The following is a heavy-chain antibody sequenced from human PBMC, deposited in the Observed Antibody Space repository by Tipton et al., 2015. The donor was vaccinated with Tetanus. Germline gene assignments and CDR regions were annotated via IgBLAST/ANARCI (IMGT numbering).Heavy chain of an antibody. CDR2: IFYSGTT. Sequence: GLVKPSETLSLTCTVSGSSINNYYSSWIRQPPGRGMERIAYIFYSGTTNYSPSLKSQVTISVDTSKNQFSLRLNSATAADTAVYYCARRNYCSSSSCYDAFDIWGQGAMVTVSS. CDR1: GSSINNYY. D-gene: IGHD2-2*01. V-gene: IGHV4-59*01. CDR3: ARRNYCSSSSCYDAFDI. J-gene: IGHJ3*02.